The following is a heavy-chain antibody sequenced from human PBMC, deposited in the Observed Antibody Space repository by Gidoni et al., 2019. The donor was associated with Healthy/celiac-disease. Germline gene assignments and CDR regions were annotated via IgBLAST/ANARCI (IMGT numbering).Heavy chain of an antibody. D-gene: IGHD4-17*01. CDR2: IYHSGSS. J-gene: IGHJ3*02. CDR3: ARWGGTVTPGAFDI. Sequence: QAQLQESGPGLVEPSETLSLTCAGSGYAISSGNYWGWIRQPPVKGLEWIGSIYHSGSSSYNPPLKSRVTISVATSTIQFSLKLSSVTAADTAVYYCARWGGTVTPGAFDIWGQGTMVTVSS. CDR1: GYAISSGNY. V-gene: IGHV4-38-2*01.